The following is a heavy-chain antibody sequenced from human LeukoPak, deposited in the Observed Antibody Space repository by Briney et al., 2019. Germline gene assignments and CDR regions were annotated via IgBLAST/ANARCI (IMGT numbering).Heavy chain of an antibody. CDR2: IYYSGGT. CDR3: ARWPGGY. D-gene: IGHD3-10*01. J-gene: IGHJ4*02. CDR1: GGSISSYY. V-gene: IGHV4-59*01. Sequence: SETLSLTCTVSGGSISSYYWSWIRQPPGKGLEWIGYIYYSGGTNYNPSLKSRVTISVDTSKNQFSLKLSSVTAADTAVYYCARWPGGYWGQGTLVTVSS.